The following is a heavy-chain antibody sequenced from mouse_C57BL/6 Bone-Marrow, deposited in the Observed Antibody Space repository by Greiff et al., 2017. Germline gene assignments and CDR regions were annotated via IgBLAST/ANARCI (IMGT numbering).Heavy chain of an antibody. CDR1: GYTFTDYY. CDR2: INPYNGGT. D-gene: IGHD2-5*01. J-gene: IGHJ3*01. Sequence: SGPVLVKPGASVKMSCKASGYTFTDYYMNWVKQSHGKSLEWIGVINPYNGGTSYNQKFKGKATLTVDKSSSTAYMELNSLTSEDSAVYYGARERVYYSNSWFAYWGQGTLVTVSA. V-gene: IGHV1-19*01. CDR3: ARERVYYSNSWFAY.